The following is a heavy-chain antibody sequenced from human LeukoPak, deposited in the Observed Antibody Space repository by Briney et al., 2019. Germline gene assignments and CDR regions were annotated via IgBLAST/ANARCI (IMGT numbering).Heavy chain of an antibody. J-gene: IGHJ5*02. CDR3: ARSHSGWQGHNNWFDP. CDR2: IYHTGST. Sequence: SETLSLTCEVSGYSISSDKYWGWIRQPPGKGLGWIGSIYHTGSTYYNPSLKSRVSISVDTSKNQFSLKFTSATAADTAVYYCARSHSGWQGHNNWFDPWGQGTLVTVSS. D-gene: IGHD6-19*01. V-gene: IGHV4-38-2*01. CDR1: GYSISSDKY.